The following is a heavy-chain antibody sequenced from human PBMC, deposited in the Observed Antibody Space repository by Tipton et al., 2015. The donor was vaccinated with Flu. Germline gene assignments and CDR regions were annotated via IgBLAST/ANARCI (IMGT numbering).Heavy chain of an antibody. Sequence: GSLRLSCAASGFTFSSYAMSWVRQAPGKGLEWVSAISGSGGSTYYADSVKGRFTISRDNSKNTLYLQMNSLRAEDTAVYYCARGGWRSSSTSCCGDYWGQGTLVTVSS. CDR1: GFTFSSYA. CDR2: ISGSGGST. V-gene: IGHV3-23*01. D-gene: IGHD2-2*01. J-gene: IGHJ4*02. CDR3: ARGGWRSSSTSCCGDY.